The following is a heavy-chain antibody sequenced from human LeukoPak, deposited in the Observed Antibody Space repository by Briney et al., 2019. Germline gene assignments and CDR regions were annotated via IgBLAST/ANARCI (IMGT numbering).Heavy chain of an antibody. Sequence: GGSLRLSCAASGFIVSGNYMSWVRQAPGKGLEWVSVIRAGGSTSYADSVKGRFTISRDNSKNTLYLQMNSLRDEDTAVYYCAREGSYDTSGYSDALDIWGQGTMVTVSA. D-gene: IGHD3-22*01. V-gene: IGHV3-53*01. CDR3: AREGSYDTSGYSDALDI. CDR1: GFIVSGNY. J-gene: IGHJ3*02. CDR2: IRAGGST.